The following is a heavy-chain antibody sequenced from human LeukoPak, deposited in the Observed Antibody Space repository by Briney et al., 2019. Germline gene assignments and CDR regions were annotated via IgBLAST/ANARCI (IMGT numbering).Heavy chain of an antibody. CDR1: SGSVSSNSYY. CDR2: IYYSGST. Sequence: PSETLSLTCTVSSGSVSSNSYYWGWIRQPPGKGLEWIGTIYYSGSTYYNPSLKSRVTISVDTSKNQFSLKLSSVTAVSTAADTAMYYCASGYSSSRYPIWDFWGQGTQVTVSS. J-gene: IGHJ4*02. CDR3: ASGYSSSRYPIWDF. V-gene: IGHV4-39*01. D-gene: IGHD6-13*01.